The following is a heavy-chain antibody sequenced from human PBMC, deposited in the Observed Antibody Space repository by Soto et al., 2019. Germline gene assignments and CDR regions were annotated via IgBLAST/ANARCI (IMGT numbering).Heavy chain of an antibody. J-gene: IGHJ6*02. V-gene: IGHV3-66*01. D-gene: IGHD5-18*01. CDR3: ARVSVDTAMDDYYYYYGMDV. CDR2: IYSGGST. Sequence: EVQLVESGGGLVQPGGSLRLSCAASGFTVSSNYMSWVRQAPGKGLEWVSVIYSGGSTYYADSVKGRFTISRDNSKNTRYLQMNSLRAEDTAVYYCARVSVDTAMDDYYYYYGMDVWGQGTTVTVSS. CDR1: GFTVSSNY.